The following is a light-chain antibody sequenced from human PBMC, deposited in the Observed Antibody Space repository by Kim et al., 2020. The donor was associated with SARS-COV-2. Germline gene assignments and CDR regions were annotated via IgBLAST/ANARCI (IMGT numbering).Light chain of an antibody. J-gene: IGKJ5*01. Sequence: DIVMTQSPDSLAVSLGERATINCKSSQSVLYTSNNKNYLAWYQQKPGQPPNLLIYWASTREFGVPDRFSGSRSGTDFTLTISSLQAEDVAVYYCQQYYSIPITFGQGTRLEIK. CDR2: WAS. V-gene: IGKV4-1*01. CDR3: QQYYSIPIT. CDR1: QSVLYTSNNKNY.